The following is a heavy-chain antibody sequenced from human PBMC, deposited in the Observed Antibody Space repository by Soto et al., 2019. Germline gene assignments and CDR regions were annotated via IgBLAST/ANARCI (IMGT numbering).Heavy chain of an antibody. J-gene: IGHJ4*02. Sequence: SETLSLTCTVSGGSISSGNYYWSWIRQPPGKGLEWIGYFYYNGSPYYKESLKSRVTISGDTSKNRFSLSLRSVTAADTAVYYCARHRGPAPVYWGQGTLVTVSS. CDR1: GGSISSGNYY. V-gene: IGHV4-30-4*01. CDR3: ARHRGPAPVY. CDR2: FYYNGSP. D-gene: IGHD3-10*01.